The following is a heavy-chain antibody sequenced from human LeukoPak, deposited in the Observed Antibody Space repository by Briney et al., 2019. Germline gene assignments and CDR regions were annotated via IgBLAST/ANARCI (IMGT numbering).Heavy chain of an antibody. CDR2: IWYDGSEK. CDR3: ARDAGRGDYMDY. V-gene: IGHV3-33*01. Sequence: PGGSLRLSCAASGFTFSNFGMHWVHQAPGKGLEWVAVIWYDGSEKFYGDSVKGRFTISRDSSKNTMYLQMNSLRAEDTAVYYCARDAGRGDYMDYRGQGTLVTVSS. CDR1: GFTFSNFG. J-gene: IGHJ4*02.